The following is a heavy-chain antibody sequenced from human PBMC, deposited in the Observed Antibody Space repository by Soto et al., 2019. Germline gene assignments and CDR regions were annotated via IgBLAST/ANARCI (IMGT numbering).Heavy chain of an antibody. D-gene: IGHD5-18*01. J-gene: IGHJ5*02. V-gene: IGHV4-4*02. CDR3: ARGTTTMAPKNWFDP. Sequence: QVQLQESGPGLVKPSGTLSLTCAVSGGSISISNWWSWVRQPPGKGLEWIGEIFHRGDTNYNPSRKSRVTISVDRSQNQFSLKLTSVTAADTAMYYCARGTTTMAPKNWFDPWGQGILVTVSS. CDR2: IFHRGDT. CDR1: GGSISISNW.